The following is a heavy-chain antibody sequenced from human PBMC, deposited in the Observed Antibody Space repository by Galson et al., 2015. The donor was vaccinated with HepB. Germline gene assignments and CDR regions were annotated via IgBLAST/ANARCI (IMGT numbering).Heavy chain of an antibody. J-gene: IGHJ6*02. V-gene: IGHV3-23*01. Sequence: SLRLSCAASGFTFSGYAMSWVRQAPGKGLEWVAAISGSGGRTYYADSVKGRFTISRDNSKNTLYLQMNSLRAEDTAVYYCAKDRGGYCSSTSCYTPMGDYYYYGMDVWRQGTTVTVSS. CDR1: GFTFSGYA. CDR2: ISGSGGRT. CDR3: AKDRGGYCSSTSCYTPMGDYYYYGMDV. D-gene: IGHD2-2*02.